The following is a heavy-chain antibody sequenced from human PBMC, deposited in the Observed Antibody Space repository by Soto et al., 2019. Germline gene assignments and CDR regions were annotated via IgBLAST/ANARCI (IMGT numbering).Heavy chain of an antibody. CDR1: GGSISSSSYY. Sequence: SETLSLTCTVSGGSISSSSYYWGWIRQPPGKGLEWIGSIYYSGSTYYNPSLKSRVTISVDTSKNQFSLKLSSVTAADTAVYYCARFYKHYGSGSYYKPAVYYYGMDVWGQGTTVTVSS. D-gene: IGHD3-10*01. J-gene: IGHJ6*02. V-gene: IGHV4-39*01. CDR2: IYYSGST. CDR3: ARFYKHYGSGSYYKPAVYYYGMDV.